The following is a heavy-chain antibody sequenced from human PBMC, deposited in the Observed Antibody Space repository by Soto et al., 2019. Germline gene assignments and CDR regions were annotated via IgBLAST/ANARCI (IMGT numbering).Heavy chain of an antibody. CDR1: GCSVRAPDW. Sequence: XETLYLTCTLSGCSVRAPDWWNWVRQSPDKGLGWIAEVHISGHSNYNPSLRSRVSVSIDSSKNQFYLNLNSVTAADTAIYYCARVRQGCSANNCYFDHWGQGTQVTVSS. V-gene: IGHV4-4*02. J-gene: IGHJ4*03. CDR2: VHISGHS. CDR3: ARVRQGCSANNCYFDH. D-gene: IGHD1-1*01.